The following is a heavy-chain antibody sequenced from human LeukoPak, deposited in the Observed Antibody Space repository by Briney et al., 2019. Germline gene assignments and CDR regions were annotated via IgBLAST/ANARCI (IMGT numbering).Heavy chain of an antibody. V-gene: IGHV5-51*01. Sequence: GESLKISGKISGYSFTSYWIAWVRQKPGKGLEWMGIIYPQDSDTTYSPSFQGQVTISADKSISTAYLQWSSLKASDIAMYYCARLAAAGKVNYYYYYMDVWGKGTTVTVSS. J-gene: IGHJ6*03. D-gene: IGHD6-13*01. CDR1: GYSFTSYW. CDR2: IYPQDSDT. CDR3: ARLAAAGKVNYYYYYMDV.